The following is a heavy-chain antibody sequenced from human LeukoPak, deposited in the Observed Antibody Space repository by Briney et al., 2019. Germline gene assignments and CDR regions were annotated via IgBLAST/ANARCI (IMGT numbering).Heavy chain of an antibody. CDR3: ARSPGGNARTWLDY. CDR2: IIPIFGTA. D-gene: IGHD4-23*01. J-gene: IGHJ4*02. Sequence: SVKVSCKASGGTFSSYAISWVRQAPGQGLEWMGVIIPIFGTANYAQKCQGRVTITTDGSTSTAYMELSSLRSEDTAVYYCARSPGGNARTWLDYWGQGTLVTVSS. V-gene: IGHV1-69*05. CDR1: GGTFSSYA.